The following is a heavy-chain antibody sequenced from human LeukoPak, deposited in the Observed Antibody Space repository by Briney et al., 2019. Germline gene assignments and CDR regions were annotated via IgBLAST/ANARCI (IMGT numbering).Heavy chain of an antibody. Sequence: PGGSLRLSCAASGFTFDDYAMHWVRQAPGKGLEWVSGISWNSGSIGYADSVKGRFTISRDNAKNSLYLQMNSLRAEDTALYYCAKDALPHYYYYMDVWGKGTTVTISS. CDR2: ISWNSGSI. CDR1: GFTFDDYA. CDR3: AKDALPHYYYYMDV. J-gene: IGHJ6*03. V-gene: IGHV3-9*01.